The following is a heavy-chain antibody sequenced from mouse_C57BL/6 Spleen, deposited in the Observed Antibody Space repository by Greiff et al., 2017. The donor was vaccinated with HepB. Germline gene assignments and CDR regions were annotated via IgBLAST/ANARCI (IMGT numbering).Heavy chain of an antibody. Sequence: QVHVKQSGAELARPGASVKLSCKASGYTFTSYGISWVKQRTGQGLEWIGEIYPRSGNTYYNEKFKGKATLTADKSSSTAYMELRSLTSEDSAVYFCARLDGYYMDYWGQGTSVTVSS. V-gene: IGHV1-81*01. CDR1: GYTFTSYG. D-gene: IGHD2-3*01. CDR2: IYPRSGNT. J-gene: IGHJ4*01. CDR3: ARLDGYYMDY.